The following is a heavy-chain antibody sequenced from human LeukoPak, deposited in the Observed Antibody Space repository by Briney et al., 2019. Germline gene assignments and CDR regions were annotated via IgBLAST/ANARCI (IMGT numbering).Heavy chain of an antibody. J-gene: IGHJ4*02. CDR2: IDGDGSVT. CDR3: AKSTSRYDYIWGSYRSVGYFDH. CDR1: GFTLRTYW. V-gene: IGHV3-74*01. D-gene: IGHD3-16*02. Sequence: TGGSLRLSCAASGFTLRTYWMHWVRQVPGEGLMWVSRIDGDGSVTNYADSVKGRFTISRDDSTNTVYLQMNSLRAEDTALYFCAKSTSRYDYIWGSYRSVGYFDHWGLGTLVSVSS.